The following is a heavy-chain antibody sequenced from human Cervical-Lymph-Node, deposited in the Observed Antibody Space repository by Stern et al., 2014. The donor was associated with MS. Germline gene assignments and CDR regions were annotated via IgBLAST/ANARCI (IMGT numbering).Heavy chain of an antibody. V-gene: IGHV4-61*01. CDR1: GGSVSSGSYC. D-gene: IGHD6-19*01. J-gene: IGHJ5*02. CDR3: ARERDSSGWYLNWFDP. CDR2: IYYSGST. Sequence: QLQLQESGPGLVKPSETLSLTCTVSGGSVSSGSYCWSWIRQPPGKGLEWIGYIYYSGSTNYNPSLKSRVTISVDTSKNQFSLKLSSVTAADTAVYYCARERDSSGWYLNWFDPWGQGTLVTVSS.